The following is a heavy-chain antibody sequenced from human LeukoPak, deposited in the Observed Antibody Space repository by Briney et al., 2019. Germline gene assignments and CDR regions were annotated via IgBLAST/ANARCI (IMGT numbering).Heavy chain of an antibody. D-gene: IGHD3-10*01. Sequence: PGGSLRFSCAASGFAFSSYSMNWVRQAPGKGLEWVSYISSSSSTIYYADSVKGRFTISRDNAKNSLYLQMNSLRAEDTAVYYCARVEITMVRGVMGYYYYYYMDVWGKGTTVTVSS. CDR3: ARVEITMVRGVMGYYYYYYMDV. V-gene: IGHV3-48*01. CDR1: GFAFSSYS. J-gene: IGHJ6*03. CDR2: ISSSSSTI.